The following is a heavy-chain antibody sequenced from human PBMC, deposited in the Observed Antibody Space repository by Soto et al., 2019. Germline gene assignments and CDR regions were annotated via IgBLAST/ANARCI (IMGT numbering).Heavy chain of an antibody. CDR3: AGGYSRGKGRFFDY. Sequence: LGESLKISCKASGYSFANYWIGWVRQMPGKGLEWMGIIYPADSDIRYSPSFQGQVTISADKSISTAYLQWRSLKASDTATCYCAGGYSRGKGRFFDYWGQGTLVTVSS. CDR2: IYPADSDI. D-gene: IGHD5-12*01. V-gene: IGHV5-51*01. J-gene: IGHJ4*02. CDR1: GYSFANYW.